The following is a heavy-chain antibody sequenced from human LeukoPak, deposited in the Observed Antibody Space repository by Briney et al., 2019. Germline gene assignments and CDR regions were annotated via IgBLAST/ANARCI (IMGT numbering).Heavy chain of an antibody. CDR3: ARNPGGGNSAPFDY. D-gene: IGHD4-23*01. CDR1: GGSISGYY. V-gene: IGHV4-4*09. Sequence: SETLSLTCTVSGGSISGYYWSWIRQPPGKGLEWIGYIYTSGNTNYNPSLKSRVTISVDTSKNQFSLKLSSVTAADTAVYYCARNPGGGNSAPFDYWGQGTLVTVSS. J-gene: IGHJ4*02. CDR2: IYTSGNT.